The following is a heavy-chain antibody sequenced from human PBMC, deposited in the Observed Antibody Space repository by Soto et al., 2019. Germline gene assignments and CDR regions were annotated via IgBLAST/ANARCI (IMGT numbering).Heavy chain of an antibody. CDR2: IYYSGST. J-gene: IGHJ5*02. CDR3: ARHRGGAVLGWSWFDP. V-gene: IGHV4-39*01. Sequence: SETLSLTCTVSGGSISSSSYYWGWIRQPPGKGLEWIGSIYYSGSTYYNPSLKSRVTISVDTSKNQFSLKLSSVTAADTAVYYCARHRGGAVLGWSWFDPWGQGTLVTVSS. D-gene: IGHD3-16*01. CDR1: GGSISSSSYY.